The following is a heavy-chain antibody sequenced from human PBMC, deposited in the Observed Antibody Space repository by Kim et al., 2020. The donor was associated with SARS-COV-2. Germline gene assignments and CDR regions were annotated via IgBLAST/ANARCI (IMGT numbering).Heavy chain of an antibody. Sequence: GGSLRLSCAASGFTFSNAWMSWVRQAPGKGLEWVGRIKSKTDGGTTDYAAPVKGRFTISRDDSKNTLYLQMNSLKTEDTAVYYCTTDLYWGYMTTPNFIWGQGTMVTVSS. J-gene: IGHJ3*02. V-gene: IGHV3-15*01. CDR1: GFTFSNAW. CDR2: IKSKTDGGTT. D-gene: IGHD4-17*01. CDR3: TTDLYWGYMTTPNFI.